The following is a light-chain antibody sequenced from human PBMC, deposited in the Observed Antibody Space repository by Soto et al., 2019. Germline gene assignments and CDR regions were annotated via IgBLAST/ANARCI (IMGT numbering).Light chain of an antibody. CDR3: SSYTSSSTPYV. CDR2: DVS. Sequence: SVLTHPASVSGSPGQSITISCTGTSSDVGGYNYVSWYQQHPGKAPKLMIYDVSNRPSGASNRFSGSKSGNTASLTISGLQAEDEADYYCSSYTSSSTPYVFGTGTKVTVL. CDR1: SSDVGGYNY. V-gene: IGLV2-14*01. J-gene: IGLJ1*01.